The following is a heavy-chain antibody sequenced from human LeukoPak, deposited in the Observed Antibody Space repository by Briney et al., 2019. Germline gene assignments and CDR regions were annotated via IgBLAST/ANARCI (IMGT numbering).Heavy chain of an antibody. V-gene: IGHV1-24*01. D-gene: IGHD3-10*01. Sequence: ASVKVSCKGSGDSLTLLSLPWVPQGPGKGLEWRGGFAREDVITMYAQTLRGRVTLTEDTSTDTAYMELSSLRSEDTAIYYCATGGLIKNTFMIRGVKPLDSWGQRTLVAVSS. CDR2: FAREDVIT. CDR3: ATGGLIKNTFMIRGVKPLDS. J-gene: IGHJ4*02. CDR1: GDSLTLLS.